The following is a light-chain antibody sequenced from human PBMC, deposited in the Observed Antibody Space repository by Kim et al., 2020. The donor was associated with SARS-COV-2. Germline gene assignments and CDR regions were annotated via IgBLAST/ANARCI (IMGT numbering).Light chain of an antibody. CDR1: SLRSYY. V-gene: IGLV3-19*01. CDR2: GKN. Sequence: AVGQTVRITCQGDSLRSYYASWYQQQPGQAPVLVIYGKNNRPSGIPDRFSGSSSGNAASLTITGAQAEDEADYYCNSRDSSGNPWVFGGGTKLTVL. CDR3: NSRDSSGNPWV. J-gene: IGLJ3*02.